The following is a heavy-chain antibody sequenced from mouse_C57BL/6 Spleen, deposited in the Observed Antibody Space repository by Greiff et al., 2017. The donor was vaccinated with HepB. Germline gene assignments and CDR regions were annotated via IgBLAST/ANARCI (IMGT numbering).Heavy chain of an antibody. V-gene: IGHV1-64*01. CDR3: AITTVVAKGWFAY. Sequence: VQLQQPGAELVKPGASVKLSCKASGYTFTSYWMHWVKQRPGQGLEWIGMIHPNSGSTNYNEKFKSKATLTVDKSSSTAYMQLSSLTSEDSAVYYCAITTVVAKGWFAYWGQGTLVTVSA. CDR2: IHPNSGST. J-gene: IGHJ3*01. D-gene: IGHD1-1*01. CDR1: GYTFTSYW.